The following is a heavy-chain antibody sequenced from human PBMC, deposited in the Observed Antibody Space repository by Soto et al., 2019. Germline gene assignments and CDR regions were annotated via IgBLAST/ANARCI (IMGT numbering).Heavy chain of an antibody. J-gene: IGHJ5*02. D-gene: IGHD6-19*01. Sequence: GASVKVSCKASGGTFSSYAISWVRQAPGQGLEWMGGIIPIFGTANYAQKFQGRVTITADESTSTAYMELSSLRSEVTAVYYCARDKLDGIAVAGRSNWFDPWGQGTLVTVSS. CDR2: IIPIFGTA. CDR3: ARDKLDGIAVAGRSNWFDP. CDR1: GGTFSSYA. V-gene: IGHV1-69*13.